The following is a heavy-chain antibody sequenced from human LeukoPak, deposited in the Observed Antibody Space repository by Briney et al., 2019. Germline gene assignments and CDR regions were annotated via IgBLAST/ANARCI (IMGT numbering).Heavy chain of an antibody. V-gene: IGHV4-39*07. CDR1: EFSVGSNY. CDR2: IYYSGST. D-gene: IGHD2-15*01. CDR3: ARRACSGGSCYSQRGAFDI. J-gene: IGHJ3*02. Sequence: GSLRLSCAASEFSVGSNYMTWVRQPPGKGLEWIGSIYYSGSTYYNPSLKSRVTISVDTSKNQFSLRLSSVTAADTAVYSCARRACSGGSCYSQRGAFDIWGQGAMVTVSS.